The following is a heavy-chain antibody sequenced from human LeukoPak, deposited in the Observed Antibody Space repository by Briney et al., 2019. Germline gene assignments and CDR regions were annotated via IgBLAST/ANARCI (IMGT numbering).Heavy chain of an antibody. CDR2: IKRKTEGGTT. Sequence: PGGSLRLSCAASGFTFSSYWMSWVRQAPGKGLEWVGRIKRKTEGGTTDYAAPVKGRFTISRDDSKNTLYLQVDSLKTEDTAVYYCTTSNFGFPFDYWGQGTLVTVSS. CDR1: GFTFSSYW. V-gene: IGHV3-15*01. D-gene: IGHD3-3*01. CDR3: TTSNFGFPFDY. J-gene: IGHJ4*02.